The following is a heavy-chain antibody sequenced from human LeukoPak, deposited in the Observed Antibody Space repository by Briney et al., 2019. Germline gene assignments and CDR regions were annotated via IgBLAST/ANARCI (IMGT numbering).Heavy chain of an antibody. Sequence: GESLKISSKGSGYSFPTHWIAWVRQATGQGLEWMGWMNPKSGNTSYAQKFQGRVTMTRNTSISTAYMELSSLRSEDTAVYYCARGIYGDFGYYYYYMDVWGKGTTVTVSS. CDR2: MNPKSGNT. CDR1: GYSFPTHW. V-gene: IGHV1-8*02. D-gene: IGHD4-17*01. J-gene: IGHJ6*03. CDR3: ARGIYGDFGYYYYYMDV.